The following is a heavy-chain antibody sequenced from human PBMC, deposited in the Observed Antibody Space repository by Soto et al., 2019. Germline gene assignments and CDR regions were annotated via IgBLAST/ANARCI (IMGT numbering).Heavy chain of an antibody. V-gene: IGHV3-23*01. J-gene: IGHJ6*03. CDR1: GFTFSDYS. Sequence: EVQLLESGGGLVQPGGSLRLSCAASGFTFSDYSMNWVGQAPGRGLEWVSTISSGGLSTYYADSVQGRFTISRDNSNDKVYLQMNNLRAEDTAVYYCSKAPGDYYYMDVWGKGTTVTVSS. CDR2: ISSGGLST. CDR3: SKAPGDYYYMDV.